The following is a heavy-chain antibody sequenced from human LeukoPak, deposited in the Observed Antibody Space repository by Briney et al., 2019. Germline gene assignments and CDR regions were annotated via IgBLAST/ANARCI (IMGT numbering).Heavy chain of an antibody. D-gene: IGHD2-2*01. Sequence: ASVKVSCKASGGTFIRYTISWVRQAPGQGREGMGRSIPILGIANYAQKFQGRITITADKSTSTAYMELSSLRSEDTAVYYCARSAVVVPAAWAWGQGTLVTVSS. V-gene: IGHV1-69*02. CDR1: GGTFIRYT. J-gene: IGHJ4*02. CDR2: SIPILGIA. CDR3: ARSAVVVPAAWA.